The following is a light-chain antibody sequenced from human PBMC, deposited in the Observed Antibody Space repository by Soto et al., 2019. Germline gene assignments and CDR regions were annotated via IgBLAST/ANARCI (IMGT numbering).Light chain of an antibody. V-gene: IGLV2-14*01. CDR1: SSDIGGYDY. J-gene: IGLJ1*01. Sequence: QSALTQPASVSGSPGQSITISCTGTSSDIGGYDYVSWYQHRPGKAPKLMIYEVRYRPSGVSNRFSGSKSGNTASLTISGIQAEEEAVYYCCSYTRTSNHYVFGSGTKVTV. CDR2: EVR. CDR3: CSYTRTSNHYV.